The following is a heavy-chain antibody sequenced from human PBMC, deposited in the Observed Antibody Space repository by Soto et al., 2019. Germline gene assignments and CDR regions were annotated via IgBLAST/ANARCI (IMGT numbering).Heavy chain of an antibody. CDR1: GGSISSYY. J-gene: IGHJ4*02. CDR3: ARGRVRGVYFDY. D-gene: IGHD3-10*01. CDR2: IYYSGST. V-gene: IGHV4-59*01. Sequence: QVQLQESGPGLVKPSETLSLTRTVSGGSISSYYWSWIRQPPGKGLEWIGYIYYSGSTNYNPSLKSRVTISVDTSKNQFSLKLSSVTAADTAVYYCARGRVRGVYFDYWGQGTLVTVSS.